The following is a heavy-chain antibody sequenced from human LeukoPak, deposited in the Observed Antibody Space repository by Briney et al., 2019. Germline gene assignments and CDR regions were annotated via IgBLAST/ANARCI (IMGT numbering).Heavy chain of an antibody. CDR3: ARAKWELRFLMSRARYYFDY. Sequence: ASVKVSCKASGYTFTGYYMHWVRQAPGQGLEWMGWINPNSGGTNYAQKFQGRVTMTRDTSISTAYMELSRLRSDDTAVYYCARAKWELRFLMSRARYYFDYWGQGTLVTVSS. D-gene: IGHD1-26*01. CDR1: GYTFTGYY. J-gene: IGHJ4*02. V-gene: IGHV1-2*02. CDR2: INPNSGGT.